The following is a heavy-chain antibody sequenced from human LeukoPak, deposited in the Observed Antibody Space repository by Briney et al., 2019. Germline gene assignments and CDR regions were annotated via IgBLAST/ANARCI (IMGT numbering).Heavy chain of an antibody. V-gene: IGHV3-64*01. J-gene: IGHJ4*02. CDR3: ARATIVATTRVYDY. CDR2: ISSNGGST. Sequence: GGSLRLSCAASGFTFSSYGMHWVRQAPGKGLEYVSAISSNGGSTYYANSVKGRFTISRDNSKNTLYLQMGSLRAEDMAVYYCARATIVATTRVYDYWGQGTLVTVSS. D-gene: IGHD5-12*01. CDR1: GFTFSSYG.